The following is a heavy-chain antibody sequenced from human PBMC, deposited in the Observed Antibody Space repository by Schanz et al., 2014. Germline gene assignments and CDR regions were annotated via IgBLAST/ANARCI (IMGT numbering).Heavy chain of an antibody. CDR3: VSGYTSGF. V-gene: IGHV3-7*01. J-gene: IGHJ4*02. D-gene: IGHD6-25*01. Sequence: DVQLVESGGGLVQPGGSLRLACAASRFTFSNYWVGWVRQAPGKGLESVASINNDGSQKFYVDSVKGRFAVSRDNPKNSLYLQINSLRVEDTAVYYCVSGYTSGFWGQGTLVTVSS. CDR2: INNDGSQK. CDR1: RFTFSNYW.